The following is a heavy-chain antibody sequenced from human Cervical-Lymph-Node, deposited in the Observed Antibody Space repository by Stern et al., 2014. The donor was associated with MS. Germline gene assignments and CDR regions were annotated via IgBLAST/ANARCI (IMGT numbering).Heavy chain of an antibody. D-gene: IGHD6-19*01. CDR1: GYTFTNYG. J-gene: IGHJ5*02. Sequence: VQLEESGAEVKKPGASVKVSCKASGYTFTNYGISWVRPAPGQGLEWMGWISGYNDDTNYVEKFQGRVTMTTDTSTSTAYMELRSLRSDDTAVYYCARDPHIAVAGTGGGFDPWGQGTLVTVSS. CDR2: ISGYNDDT. V-gene: IGHV1-18*01. CDR3: ARDPHIAVAGTGGGFDP.